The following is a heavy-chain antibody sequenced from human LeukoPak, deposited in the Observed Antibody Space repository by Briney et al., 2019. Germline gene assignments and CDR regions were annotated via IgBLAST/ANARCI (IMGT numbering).Heavy chain of an antibody. D-gene: IGHD5-12*01. Sequence: GGSLRLSCAASGFTFSSYWMSWVRQAPGKGLEWVANIKQDGSEKYYVDSVKGRFTISRDNAKNSLYLQMNSLRAEDTAVYCCARERSGIRWLRPDDAFDIWGQGTMVTVSS. J-gene: IGHJ3*02. V-gene: IGHV3-7*01. CDR2: IKQDGSEK. CDR1: GFTFSSYW. CDR3: ARERSGIRWLRPDDAFDI.